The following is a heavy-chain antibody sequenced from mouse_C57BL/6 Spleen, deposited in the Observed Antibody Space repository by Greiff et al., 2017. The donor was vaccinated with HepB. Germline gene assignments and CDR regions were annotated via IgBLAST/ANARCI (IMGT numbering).Heavy chain of an antibody. CDR2: INPGSGGT. J-gene: IGHJ4*01. Sequence: QVQLQQSGAELVRPGTSVKVSCKASGYAFTNYLIEWVKQRPGQGLEWIGVINPGSGGTNYNEKFKGKATLTADESSSTAYMQLSSLTSEDSAVYFCARITMDYWGQGTSVTVSS. CDR1: GYAFTNYL. CDR3: ARITMDY. D-gene: IGHD1-3*01. V-gene: IGHV1-54*01.